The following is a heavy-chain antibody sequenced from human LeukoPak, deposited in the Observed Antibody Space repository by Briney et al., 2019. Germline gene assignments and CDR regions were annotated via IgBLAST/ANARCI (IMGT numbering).Heavy chain of an antibody. J-gene: IGHJ6*03. CDR3: AKDLRGVRVWAITMIAYYMDV. CDR1: GFTFSSYG. V-gene: IGHV3-23*01. D-gene: IGHD3-22*01. Sequence: PGGSLRLSCAASGFTFSSYGMSWVRQAPGKGLEWVSAISGSGGSTYYADSVKGRFTISRDNSKNTLYLQMNSLRAEDTAVYYCAKDLRGVRVWAITMIAYYMDVWGKGTTVTISS. CDR2: ISGSGGST.